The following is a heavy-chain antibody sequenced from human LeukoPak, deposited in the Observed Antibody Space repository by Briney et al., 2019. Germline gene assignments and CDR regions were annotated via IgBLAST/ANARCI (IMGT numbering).Heavy chain of an antibody. Sequence: GGSLRLSCAASGFTFSSHWMHWVRQAPGKGLVWVSRISPDGSTTKNADSVKGRFTISRNNARSTLFLQLNSLRAEDTAVYYCAREINKWFDPWGQGTLVTVSS. J-gene: IGHJ5*02. CDR1: GFTFSSHW. CDR2: ISPDGSTT. V-gene: IGHV3-74*03. CDR3: AREINKWFDP.